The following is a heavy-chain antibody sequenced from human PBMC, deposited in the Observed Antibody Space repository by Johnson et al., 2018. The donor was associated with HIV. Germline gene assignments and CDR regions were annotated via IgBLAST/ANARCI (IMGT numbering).Heavy chain of an antibody. CDR1: RFSVSSNY. J-gene: IGHJ3*02. CDR3: AREGPSERAGFDI. CDR2: IYSGGST. Sequence: VQLVESGGGLIQPGGSLRLSCAASRFSVSSNYMTWVRQAPGKGLEWVSVIYSGGSTSYVDSVKGRFTVSRDNAKNTLYLQMNSLRADDTAVYYCAREGPSERAGFDIWGQGTMVTVSS. V-gene: IGHV3-53*01.